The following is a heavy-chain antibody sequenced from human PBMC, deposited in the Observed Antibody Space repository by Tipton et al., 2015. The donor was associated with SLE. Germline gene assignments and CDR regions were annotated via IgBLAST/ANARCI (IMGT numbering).Heavy chain of an antibody. Sequence: QLVQSGAEVKKPGESLKISCKGSGYIFSNFWIGWVRQMPGKGLEWMAIIFPDDSDAKYTPSFQGQLTMSADRSISTAYLQWSSLKASDTAMYYCASGDYYDDSEGGAVDIWGQGTRVTVSS. CDR1: GYIFSNFW. CDR3: ASGDYYDDSEGGAVDI. V-gene: IGHV5-51*01. D-gene: IGHD3-22*01. J-gene: IGHJ3*02. CDR2: IFPDDSDA.